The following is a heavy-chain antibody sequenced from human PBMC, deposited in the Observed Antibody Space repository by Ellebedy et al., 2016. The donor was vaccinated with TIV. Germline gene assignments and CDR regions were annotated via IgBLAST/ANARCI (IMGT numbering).Heavy chain of an antibody. Sequence: GESLKISCAASGFTFSSYAMIWVRQAPGKGLQWVSVIYSGNKTHYADSVRGRFTISRDIFKNTIYLQMHGLRIEDTALYYCVRERFPMPTWGQGTLVTVSS. J-gene: IGHJ4*02. CDR2: IYSGNKT. CDR3: VRERFPMPT. D-gene: IGHD3-16*01. CDR1: GFTFSSYA. V-gene: IGHV3-66*01.